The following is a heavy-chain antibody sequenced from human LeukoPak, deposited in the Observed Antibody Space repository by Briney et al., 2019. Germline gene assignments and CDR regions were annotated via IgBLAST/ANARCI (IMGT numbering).Heavy chain of an antibody. Sequence: SETLSLTCAVSGGSISSGGYSWSWLRQPPGKGLEWIVYIYHSGSTYYNPSLKSRVTISVDRSKNQFSLKLSSVTAADTAVYYCARGIYSSSSGDAFDIWGQGTMVTVSS. CDR1: GGSISSGGYS. J-gene: IGHJ3*02. D-gene: IGHD6-6*01. CDR2: IYHSGST. V-gene: IGHV4-30-2*01. CDR3: ARGIYSSSSGDAFDI.